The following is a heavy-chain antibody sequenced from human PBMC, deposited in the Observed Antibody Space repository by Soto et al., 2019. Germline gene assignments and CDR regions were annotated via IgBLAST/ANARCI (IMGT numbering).Heavy chain of an antibody. V-gene: IGHV1-2*02. CDR2: INPNSGGT. CDR1: GYTFTDYY. CDR3: ASARSHYSGCPSMDV. Sequence: ASVKVSCKASGYTFTDYYIHWVRQAPGQGLEWMGWINPNSGGTNFAQKFQGRITMTSDTSISTAYMELNRRRSDDKAVYYCASARSHYSGCPSMDVWGQGTTVTVSS. J-gene: IGHJ6*02. D-gene: IGHD6-19*01.